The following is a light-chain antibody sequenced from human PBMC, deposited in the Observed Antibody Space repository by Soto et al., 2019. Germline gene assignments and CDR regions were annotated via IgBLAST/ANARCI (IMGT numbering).Light chain of an antibody. V-gene: IGLV2-8*01. CDR1: SSDVGGYNY. CDR2: EVS. CDR3: SSYAGSKDYV. J-gene: IGLJ1*01. Sequence: QSVLTQPPSASGSPGQSVTISCTGTSSDVGGYNYVSWYQQHPGKAPKLMIYEVSKRPSGVPDRFSGSKSGNTVSLTVSGLQAEDEADYYCSSYAGSKDYVFGSGTKLTVL.